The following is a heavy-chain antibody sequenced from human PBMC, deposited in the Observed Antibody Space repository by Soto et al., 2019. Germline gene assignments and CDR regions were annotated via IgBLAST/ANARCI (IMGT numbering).Heavy chain of an antibody. CDR2: ISWNSGNT. CDR1: GFTFDDYA. CDR3: AKDKSSGRDAFYI. D-gene: IGHD6-19*01. V-gene: IGHV3-9*01. J-gene: IGHJ3*02. Sequence: PGGSLRLSCAVSGFTFDDYAMHWVRQAPGKGLEGVSGISWNSGNTGFADSVKGRFTISRDNAKNSLYLQMNSLRAEDTALYYCAKDKSSGRDAFYIWGQGTMVTVS.